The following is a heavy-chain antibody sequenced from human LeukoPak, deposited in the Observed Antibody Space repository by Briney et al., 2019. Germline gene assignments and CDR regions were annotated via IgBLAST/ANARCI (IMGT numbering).Heavy chain of an antibody. CDR2: IYSSGST. V-gene: IGHV3-53*01. Sequence: GGSLRLSCAASGFTVSSNYMTWVRQAPGKGLEWVSIIYSSGSTYYADSLKGRFTMSRDNSKNTFSLQINRLRADDTAVYYCANLPRGAYWGQGTLVTVSS. CDR3: ANLPRGAY. J-gene: IGHJ4*02. D-gene: IGHD3-10*01. CDR1: GFTVSSNY.